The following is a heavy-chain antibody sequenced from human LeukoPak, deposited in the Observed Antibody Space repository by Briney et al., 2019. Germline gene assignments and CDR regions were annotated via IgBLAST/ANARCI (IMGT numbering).Heavy chain of an antibody. CDR3: AREGGFYRPLDY. CDR2: VHLDGRT. J-gene: IGHJ4*02. CDR1: GGSVSSTNW. Sequence: SETLSLTCAVSGGSVSSTNWWTWFRQPPGKGLEWIGEVHLDGRTNYNPSLTGRLAMAVDLYENHISLKLTSVTAADTAVYYCAREGGFYRPLDYSGQGTLVTVSS. V-gene: IGHV4-4*02. D-gene: IGHD3-3*01.